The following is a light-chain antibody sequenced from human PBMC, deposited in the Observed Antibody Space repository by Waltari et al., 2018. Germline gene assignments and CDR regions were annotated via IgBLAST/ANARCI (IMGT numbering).Light chain of an antibody. V-gene: IGKV1-39*01. CDR1: EDLGRY. J-gene: IGKJ2*01. CDR3: QVSHA. CDR2: TAS. Sequence: DIQMTQSPSSLSASVGDRVTITCCAREDLGRYLTGYQQKQGKAPKLLSYTASTLESGAPSRFSGSGSGTDFALTISSLQSEDFATYYCQVSHAFGQGTKLEIK.